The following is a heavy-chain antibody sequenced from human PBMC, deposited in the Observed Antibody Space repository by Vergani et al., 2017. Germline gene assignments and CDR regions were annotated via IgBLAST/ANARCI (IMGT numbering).Heavy chain of an antibody. Sequence: EAYLVQSGGGLVTPGESLRLSCAASGFNFPSFTMNWVRQAPGRGLEWISSIKFPPGEIFYADSVKGRFTISRDNVKNVLFLQMENLRAADTGVYFCARDITASVKSPPHPDWFDPWGQGSLVTVSS. CDR2: IKFPPGEI. CDR1: GFNFPSFT. CDR3: ARDITASVKSPPHPDWFDP. V-gene: IGHV3-21*06. D-gene: IGHD4-17*01. J-gene: IGHJ5*02.